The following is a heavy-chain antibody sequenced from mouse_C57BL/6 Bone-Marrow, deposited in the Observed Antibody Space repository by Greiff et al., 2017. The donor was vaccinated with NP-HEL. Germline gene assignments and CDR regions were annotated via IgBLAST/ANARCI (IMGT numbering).Heavy chain of an antibody. Sequence: QVQLQQSGAELAKPGASVKLSCKASGYTFTSYWMHWVKQRPGQGLDWIGYINPSSGYTKYNQKFKGKATLTADKSSSTAYMQLSSLTYEDSAVHDCACALQRGRDYWGQGTTVTVSS. D-gene: IGHD2-10*01. CDR3: ACALQRGRDY. J-gene: IGHJ2*01. V-gene: IGHV1-7*01. CDR2: INPSSGYT. CDR1: GYTFTSYW.